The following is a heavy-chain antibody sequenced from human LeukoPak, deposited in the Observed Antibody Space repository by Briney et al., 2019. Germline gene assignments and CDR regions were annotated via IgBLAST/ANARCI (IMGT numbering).Heavy chain of an antibody. CDR1: GGSFSGYY. V-gene: IGHV4-34*01. J-gene: IGHJ4*02. CDR2: INHSGST. Sequence: SETLSLTCAVYGGSFSGYYWSWIRQPPGKGLEWIGEINHSGSTNYNPSLKSRVTISVDTSKNQFSLKLSSVTAADTAVYYCARQTNGRGYYGSGSYRYWGQGTLVTVSS. D-gene: IGHD3-10*01. CDR3: ARQTNGRGYYGSGSYRY.